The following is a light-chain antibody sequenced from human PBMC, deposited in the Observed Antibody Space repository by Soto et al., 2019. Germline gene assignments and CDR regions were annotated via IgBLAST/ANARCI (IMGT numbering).Light chain of an antibody. CDR2: GTF. CDR3: QQYGSSPRWT. V-gene: IGKV3-20*01. Sequence: IAWTHAPCTLSLSPVERATLSFRASQSVGSRFLAWYQQKPGQAPRLLISGTFSRATGIPDRFSGSGSGTDFTLTISRLEPEDFAVYYCQQYGSSPRWTFGQGTKVDIK. J-gene: IGKJ1*01. CDR1: QSVGSRF.